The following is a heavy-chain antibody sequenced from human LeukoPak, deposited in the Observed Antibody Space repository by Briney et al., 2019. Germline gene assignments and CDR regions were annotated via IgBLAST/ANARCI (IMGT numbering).Heavy chain of an antibody. CDR1: GFTFTSYA. D-gene: IGHD6-19*01. CDR3: AKVSSSGWLFDY. V-gene: IGHV3-23*01. Sequence: GGSLRLSCAASGFTFTSYAMSWVCQAPGKGLVWVSGITGSDGSTYYAESVKGRFTISRDNSKNTLYLQMSSLRAEDTAVYYCAKVSSSGWLFDYWGQGTLVTVSS. J-gene: IGHJ4*02. CDR2: ITGSDGST.